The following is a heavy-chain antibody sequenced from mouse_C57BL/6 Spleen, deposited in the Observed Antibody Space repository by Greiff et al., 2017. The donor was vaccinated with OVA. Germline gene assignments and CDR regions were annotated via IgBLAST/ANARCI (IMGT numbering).Heavy chain of an antibody. CDR3: ARHDGTRAWFAY. CDR1: GFTFSSYG. D-gene: IGHD2-3*01. Sequence: EVKVVESGGDLVKPGGSLKLSCAASGFTFSSYGMSWVRQTPDQRLEWVATISSGGSYTYYPDSVKGRFTISRDNAKNTLYLQLSSLTSEDTAMYYGARHDGTRAWFAYWGQGTLVTVSA. V-gene: IGHV5-6*01. CDR2: ISSGGSYT. J-gene: IGHJ3*01.